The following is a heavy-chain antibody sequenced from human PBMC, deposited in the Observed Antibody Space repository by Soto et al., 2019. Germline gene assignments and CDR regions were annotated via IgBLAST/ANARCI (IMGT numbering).Heavy chain of an antibody. CDR2: ISENGDRQ. CDR3: ARRLATTVSALGY. V-gene: IGHV3-30-3*01. Sequence: QVHLVQSGGGVVQAGNSLRLSCTASGLTFTSSSFHWVRQAPGKGLEWVAVISENGDRQYSTESVRGRFLISRDSSMNTVYLQMNSLRPEDTGVYFCARRLATTVSALGYWGQGALVTVSS. D-gene: IGHD4-17*01. CDR1: GLTFTSSS. J-gene: IGHJ4*02.